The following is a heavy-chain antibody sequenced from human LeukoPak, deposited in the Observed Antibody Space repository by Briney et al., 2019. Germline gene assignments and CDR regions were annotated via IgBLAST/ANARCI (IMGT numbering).Heavy chain of an antibody. Sequence: SQTLSLTCTVSGGSISSGDYYWGWIRQPPGKGLEWIGYIYYSGSTYYNPSLKSRVTISVDTSKNQFPLKLSSVTAADTAVYYCARVKGERGYSGYDLYYYYYGMDVWGQGTTVTVSS. D-gene: IGHD5-12*01. CDR2: IYYSGST. V-gene: IGHV4-30-4*01. CDR3: ARVKGERGYSGYDLYYYYYGMDV. J-gene: IGHJ6*02. CDR1: GGSISSGDYY.